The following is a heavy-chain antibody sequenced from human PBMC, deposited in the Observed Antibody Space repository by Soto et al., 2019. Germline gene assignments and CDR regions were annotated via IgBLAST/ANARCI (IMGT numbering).Heavy chain of an antibody. CDR1: GLSLSTIGEG. D-gene: IGHD2-21*02. Sequence: QITLKESGPTLVKPTQTLTLTCTFSGLSLSTIGEGVGWIRQPPGKALEWLALVYWDDDKRYSPSLKSRHTITTDPSVNQVVLTMTNMGPVDTATYYGVQTRWGGDCLQSYSSHSYYGLDVWGQGTMVTVSS. CDR3: VQTRWGGDCLQSYSSHSYYGLDV. CDR2: VYWDDDK. V-gene: IGHV2-5*02. J-gene: IGHJ6*02.